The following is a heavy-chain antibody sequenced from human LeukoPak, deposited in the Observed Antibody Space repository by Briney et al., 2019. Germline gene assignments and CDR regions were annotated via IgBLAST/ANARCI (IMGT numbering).Heavy chain of an antibody. V-gene: IGHV3-9*01. CDR3: AKGIGNSGYALDY. CDR2: ISWNSGTI. D-gene: IGHD5-12*01. Sequence: PGGSLRLSCAASGFTFDDYAMHWVRQAPGKGLEWVSGISWNSGTILYADSVKGRFTISRDNAKNSLYLQMNSLRTEDTALYYCAKGIGNSGYALDYWGQGTLVTVSS. CDR1: GFTFDDYA. J-gene: IGHJ4*02.